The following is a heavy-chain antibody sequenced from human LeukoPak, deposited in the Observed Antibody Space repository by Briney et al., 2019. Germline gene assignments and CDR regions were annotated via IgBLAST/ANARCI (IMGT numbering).Heavy chain of an antibody. CDR1: GFTFSSYA. D-gene: IGHD6-6*01. CDR2: ISGRGGST. J-gene: IGHJ1*01. V-gene: IGHV3-23*01. CDR3: AKDQVGSSYEH. Sequence: SGGSLRLSCAASGFTFSSYAMMWVRQAPGKGLEWVSSISGRGGSTYYADSVKGRLTISRDNSKNTLYLQMNSLRADDTAVYYCAKDQVGSSYEHWGQGTLVTVSS.